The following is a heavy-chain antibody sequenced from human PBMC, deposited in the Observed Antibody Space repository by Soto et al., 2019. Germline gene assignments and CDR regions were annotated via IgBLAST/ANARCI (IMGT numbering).Heavy chain of an antibody. CDR1: GGTFSSYA. CDR2: IIPIFGTA. D-gene: IGHD7-27*01. J-gene: IGHJ4*02. Sequence: QVQLVQSGAEVKKPGSSVKVSCKASGGTFSSYAISWVRQAPGQGLEWMGGIIPIFGTANYAQKFQGRVTITADEPTSTAYMELSSLRSEDTAVYYCARAKLGPTGDQGYYFDYWGQGTLVTVSS. CDR3: ARAKLGPTGDQGYYFDY. V-gene: IGHV1-69*12.